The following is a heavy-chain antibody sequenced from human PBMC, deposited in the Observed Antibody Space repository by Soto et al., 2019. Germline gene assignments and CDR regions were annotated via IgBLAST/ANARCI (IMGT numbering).Heavy chain of an antibody. CDR1: GFTFSSYA. CDR3: ARDRGTYYFDY. V-gene: IGHV3-30-3*01. Sequence: QVQLVESGGGVVQPGRSLRLSCAASGFTFSSYAMHWVRQAPGKGLEWVAVISYDGSNKYYADSVKGRFTISRDNSKNTLYLQMNSLRAEDTAVYYCARDRGTYYFDYWVQGTLVTVSS. J-gene: IGHJ4*02. CDR2: ISYDGSNK.